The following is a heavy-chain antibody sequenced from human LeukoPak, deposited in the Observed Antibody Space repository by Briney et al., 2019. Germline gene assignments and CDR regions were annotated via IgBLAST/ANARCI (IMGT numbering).Heavy chain of an antibody. CDR2: INHSGST. Sequence: ASETLSLTCAVYGGSFSGYYWSWIRQPPGEGLEWIGEINHSGSTNYNPSLKSRVTISVDTSKNQFSLKLSSVTAADTAVYYCARVGSPYSSSWYWFDPWGQGTLVTVSS. J-gene: IGHJ5*02. D-gene: IGHD6-13*01. CDR1: GGSFSGYY. CDR3: ARVGSPYSSSWYWFDP. V-gene: IGHV4-34*01.